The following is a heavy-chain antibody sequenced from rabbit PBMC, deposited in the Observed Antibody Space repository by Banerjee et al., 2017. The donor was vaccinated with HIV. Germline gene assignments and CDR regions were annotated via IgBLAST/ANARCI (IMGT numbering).Heavy chain of an antibody. J-gene: IGHJ4*01. CDR3: ARDPAGYVGNDYPSV. V-gene: IGHV1S7*01. CDR2: IHAGDGGT. CDR1: GFTISSGH. Sequence: RLGESRGGLVQPGESLTLPCKGSGFTISSGHWIDWGRQAPGKGLEWIGTIHAGDGGTYYANWVNGRFTISSDNAQNTVYLQMNSLTAADTATYFCARDPAGYVGNDYPSVWGPGTLVTVS. D-gene: IGHD6-1*01.